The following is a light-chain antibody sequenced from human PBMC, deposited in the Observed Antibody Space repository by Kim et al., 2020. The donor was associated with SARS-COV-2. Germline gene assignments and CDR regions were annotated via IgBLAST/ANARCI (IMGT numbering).Light chain of an antibody. CDR2: QDN. Sequence: SYELTQPPSVSVSPGQTASITCSGDELGDKYACWYQQKPGQSPVLVIYQDNKRPSEIPERFSGSNSGNTATLTISGTQAMDEADYYCQAWDCNTAVFGGG. V-gene: IGLV3-1*01. CDR1: ELGDKY. CDR3: QAWDCNTAV. J-gene: IGLJ3*02.